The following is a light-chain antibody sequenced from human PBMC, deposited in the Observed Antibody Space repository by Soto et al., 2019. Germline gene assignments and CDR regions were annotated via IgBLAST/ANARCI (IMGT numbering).Light chain of an antibody. V-gene: IGKV1-5*03. J-gene: IGKJ1*01. CDR1: QSISSR. Sequence: DIQMTQSPSTLSASVGDRVTITCRASQSISSRLAWYQQKPGKVPKLLIYKATSLERGVPSRFSGSGSGTEFTLTISSLQPDDFATYYCQQYDSYSWTFGQGTKAEI. CDR3: QQYDSYSWT. CDR2: KAT.